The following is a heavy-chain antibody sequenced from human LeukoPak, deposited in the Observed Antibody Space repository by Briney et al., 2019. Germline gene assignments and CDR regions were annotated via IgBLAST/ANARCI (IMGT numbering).Heavy chain of an antibody. CDR1: GFTFSSYG. D-gene: IGHD5-18*01. CDR2: ISYDGSNK. Sequence: GGSLRLSCAASGFTFSSYGMHWVRQAPGKGLEWVAVISYDGSNKYYADSVKGRFTISRDNSKNTLYLQMNSLRAEDTAVYYCANERPGYTFDYWGQGTLVTVSS. V-gene: IGHV3-30*18. J-gene: IGHJ4*02. CDR3: ANERPGYTFDY.